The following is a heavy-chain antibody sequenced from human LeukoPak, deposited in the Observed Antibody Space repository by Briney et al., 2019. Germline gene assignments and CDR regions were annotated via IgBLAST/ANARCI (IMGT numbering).Heavy chain of an antibody. CDR2: IYYSGST. CDR1: IGSISRYY. V-gene: IGHV4-59*08. J-gene: IGHJ4*02. Sequence: PSETLSLTCTVSIGSISRYYWSWIRQPPGKGLEWIGYIYYSGSTNYNPSLKSRVTISVDTSKNQFSLKLSSVTAADTAVYYCARGPDYSNYVDYWGQGTLVTVPS. CDR3: ARGPDYSNYVDY. D-gene: IGHD4-11*01.